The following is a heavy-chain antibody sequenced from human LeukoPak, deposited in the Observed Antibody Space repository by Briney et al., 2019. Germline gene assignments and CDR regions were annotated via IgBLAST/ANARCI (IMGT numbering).Heavy chain of an antibody. CDR1: GFTVSSNY. D-gene: IGHD6-19*01. CDR3: ARGCRDSSGWYIYGMDV. Sequence: GGSLRLSCAASGFTVSSNYMSWVRRAPGKGLEWVSVIYSGGSTYYADSVKGRFTISRDNSKNTLYLQMNSLRAEDTAVYYCARGCRDSSGWYIYGMDVWGQGTTVTVSS. J-gene: IGHJ6*02. CDR2: IYSGGST. V-gene: IGHV3-66*01.